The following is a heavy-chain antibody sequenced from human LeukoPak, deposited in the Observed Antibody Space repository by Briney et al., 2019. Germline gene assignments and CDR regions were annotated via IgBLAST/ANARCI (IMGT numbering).Heavy chain of an antibody. V-gene: IGHV4-34*01. D-gene: IGHD2-21*02. CDR2: INHSGST. CDR3: ARKAYCGGDCYSFDY. CDR1: GGSFSDYY. Sequence: SETLSLTCAVYGGSFSDYYWSWIRQPPGKGLEWLGEINHSGSTNYNTSLKSRVTISLDTSKNQFSLKLSSVTAADTAVYYCARKAYCGGDCYSFDYWGQGTLVTVSS. J-gene: IGHJ4*02.